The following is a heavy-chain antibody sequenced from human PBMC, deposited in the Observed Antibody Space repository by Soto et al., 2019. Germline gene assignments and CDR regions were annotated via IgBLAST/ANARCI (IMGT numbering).Heavy chain of an antibody. CDR3: AKVSSVALVVPAAIFDY. V-gene: IGHV3-23*01. J-gene: IGHJ4*02. CDR2: ISGSGGST. Sequence: GASLKISCAASGFTFSSYAMSWVRQAPGKGLEWVSAISGSGGSTYYADSVKGRFTISRDNSKNTLYLQMNSLRAEDTAVYYCAKVSSVALVVPAAIFDYWGQGTLVTVSS. CDR1: GFTFSSYA. D-gene: IGHD2-2*02.